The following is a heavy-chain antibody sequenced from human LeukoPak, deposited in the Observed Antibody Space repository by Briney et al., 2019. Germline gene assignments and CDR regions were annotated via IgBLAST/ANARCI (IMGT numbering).Heavy chain of an antibody. J-gene: IGHJ4*02. CDR3: ARTLGWASSRYPFDG. D-gene: IGHD3-16*02. CDR2: MYYSGNT. V-gene: IGHV4-39*01. Sequence: AETLSLTCTVSGGSISSSNYYWGWIRQPPGKGLEWIGSMYYSGNTDYNPSLKSRVTISVDTSKNQFSLKVNSVTAADTAVYYCARTLGWASSRYPFDGWGQGTLVTVSS. CDR1: GGSISSSNYY.